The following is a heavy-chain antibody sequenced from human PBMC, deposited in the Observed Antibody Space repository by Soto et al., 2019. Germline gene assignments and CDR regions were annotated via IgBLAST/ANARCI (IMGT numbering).Heavy chain of an antibody. CDR3: AKEGAIPGEVDA. V-gene: IGHV1-46*01. J-gene: IGHJ1*01. CDR1: GFIFTDWF. CDR2: INTSGGNS. D-gene: IGHD2-21*01. Sequence: HLAQSGPEVKRPGASVKISCKASGFIFTDWFMHWVRQAPGQVPEWRGIINTSGGNSIYSQKFQDRVTMTRDTSTSTLYVELSSLTSADTAVYYCAKEGAIPGEVDAWGQGTLVTVSS.